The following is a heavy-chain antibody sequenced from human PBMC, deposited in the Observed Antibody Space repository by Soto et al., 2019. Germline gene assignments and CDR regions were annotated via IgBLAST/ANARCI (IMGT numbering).Heavy chain of an antibody. V-gene: IGHV4-4*07. Sequence: SETLSLTCSVSGVFITDFYWSWIRQPAGKGLEWIGRVYSGGSSSYNPSLKSRVTMSLDTSKKHFSLSLISVTAADTAVYYCAIGDPPTWGQGTLVTVSS. CDR2: VYSGGSS. J-gene: IGHJ3*01. CDR3: AIGDPPT. CDR1: GVFITDFY.